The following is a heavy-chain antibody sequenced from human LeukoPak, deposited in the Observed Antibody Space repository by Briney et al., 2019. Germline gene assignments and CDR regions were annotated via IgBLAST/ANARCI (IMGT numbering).Heavy chain of an antibody. J-gene: IGHJ4*02. CDR2: ITWDGGTK. D-gene: IGHD1-1*01. CDR3: AKGTQAPWRYPELFDY. Sequence: PGRSLRLSCAGSGFTFEDYAMHWVRQAPGKGLEWVSGITWDGGTKGYADSVKGRFTISRDNTKSSLYLQMNSLRPEDTAFYYCAKGTQAPWRYPELFDYWGQGTLVTVSS. CDR1: GFTFEDYA. V-gene: IGHV3-9*01.